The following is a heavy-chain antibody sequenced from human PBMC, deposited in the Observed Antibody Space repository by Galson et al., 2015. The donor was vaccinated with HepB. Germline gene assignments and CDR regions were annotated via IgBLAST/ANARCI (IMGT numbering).Heavy chain of an antibody. Sequence: LRLSCAASGFRFSSYGMHWVRQAPGRGLEWVAVIWYDGSKKYYGDSVEGRFSISRDKSRNTLYLHMNNLRVEDTAVYYCARVYDFGRGGMDVWGQGTTVSVS. CDR3: ARVYDFGRGGMDV. CDR1: GFRFSSYG. D-gene: IGHD2/OR15-2a*01. CDR2: IWYDGSKK. J-gene: IGHJ6*02. V-gene: IGHV3-33*01.